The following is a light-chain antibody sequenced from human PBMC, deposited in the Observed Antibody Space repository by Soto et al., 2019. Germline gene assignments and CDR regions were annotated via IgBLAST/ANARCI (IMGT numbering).Light chain of an antibody. CDR2: AAS. V-gene: IGKV1-5*01. J-gene: IGKJ1*01. CDR1: ESIDNW. CDR3: QQYHTDWT. Sequence: EIQLTQSPSSLSASVGGRVTITCRASESIDNWLAWYQQKPGKAPKLLIFAASTLVRGVPSRFSGRGSGTEFTLTISSLQADDYATFYCQQYHTDWTFGQGTKVDI.